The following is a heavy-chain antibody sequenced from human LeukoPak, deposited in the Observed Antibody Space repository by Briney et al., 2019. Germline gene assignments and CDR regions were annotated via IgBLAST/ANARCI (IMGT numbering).Heavy chain of an antibody. Sequence: PGGSMTLSCTASVFYLNTNCMGWVRHTPGKGREWVANIKEDGSEKHHVDSVKGRFTISRDNAKNSLFLQMNSLRTEDTAVYYCARRLNWDDAFDIWGQGTMVTVSS. J-gene: IGHJ3*02. CDR3: ARRLNWDDAFDI. D-gene: IGHD1-1*01. V-gene: IGHV3-7*03. CDR1: VFYLNTNC. CDR2: IKEDGSEK.